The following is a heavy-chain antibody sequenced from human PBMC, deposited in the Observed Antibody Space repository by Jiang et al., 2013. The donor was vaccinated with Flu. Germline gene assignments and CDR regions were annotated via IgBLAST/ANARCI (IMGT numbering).Heavy chain of an antibody. D-gene: IGHD3-22*01. Sequence: SQTLSLTCAISGDSVSSNSAAWNWIRQSPSRGLEWLGRTYYRSKWYNDYAVSVKSRITINPDTSKNQFSLQLNSVTPEDTAVYYCARAPRRKEVLLYYYDSSGYWYYFDYWGQGTLVTVSS. CDR2: TYYRSKWYN. J-gene: IGHJ4*02. CDR3: ARAPRRKEVLLYYYDSSGYWYYFDY. CDR1: GDSVSSNSAA. V-gene: IGHV6-1*01.